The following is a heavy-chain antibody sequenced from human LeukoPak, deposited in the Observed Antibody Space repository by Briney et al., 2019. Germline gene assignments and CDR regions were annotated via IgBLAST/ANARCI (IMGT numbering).Heavy chain of an antibody. CDR1: GGTFSSYA. CDR2: IIPIFGTA. V-gene: IGHV1-69*13. J-gene: IGHJ4*02. Sequence: SVKVSCKASGGTFSSYAISWVRQAPGQGLEWMGGIIPIFGTANYAQKFQGRVTITADESTSTAYMELSSLRSEDTAVYYCARDQYDTWSRRGNFDSWGQGTLVIVSS. D-gene: IGHD3-3*01. CDR3: ARDQYDTWSRRGNFDS.